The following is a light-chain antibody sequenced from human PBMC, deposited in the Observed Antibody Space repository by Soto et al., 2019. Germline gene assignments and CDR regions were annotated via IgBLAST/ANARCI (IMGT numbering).Light chain of an antibody. J-gene: IGLJ2*01. CDR3: AAWDDSLNGVI. CDR1: SSNIGSNN. CDR2: NNY. Sequence: QSVLTQPPSASGTPGQRVTISCSGSSSNIGSNNVNWYQQLPGTAPKLLIYNNYQRPSGVPDRFSGSKSGTSASLAISGLQSEDEADYYCAAWDDSLNGVIFGGGTKLTVL. V-gene: IGLV1-44*01.